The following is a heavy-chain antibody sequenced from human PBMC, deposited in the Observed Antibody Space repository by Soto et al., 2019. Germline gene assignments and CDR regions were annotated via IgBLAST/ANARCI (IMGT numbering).Heavy chain of an antibody. Sequence: GGSLRLSCAASGFTFDDYAMHWVRQAPGKGLEWVSGISWNSGSIGYADSVKGRFTISRDNAKNSLYLQMNSLRAEDTALYYCAKDRERFLEWSYYFDYWGQGTLVTVSS. V-gene: IGHV3-9*01. CDR2: ISWNSGSI. CDR3: AKDRERFLEWSYYFDY. J-gene: IGHJ4*02. D-gene: IGHD3-3*01. CDR1: GFTFDDYA.